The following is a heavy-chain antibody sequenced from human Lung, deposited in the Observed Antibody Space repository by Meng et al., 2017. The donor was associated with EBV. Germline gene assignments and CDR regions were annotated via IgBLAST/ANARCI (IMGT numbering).Heavy chain of an antibody. CDR2: IYPGDSDT. D-gene: IGHD3-22*01. V-gene: IGHV5-51*01. CDR3: ARRHYYDSSGYLVGYFDL. CDR1: GYSFSNYW. Sequence: GAEVKKPGESLKISCKGSGYSFSNYWIGWVRQMPGKGLEWMGIIYPGDSDTRYSPSFQGQVTISADKSISIAYLQWSSLKASDTAMYYCARRHYYDSSGYLVGYFDLWGRGTLVTVSS. J-gene: IGHJ2*01.